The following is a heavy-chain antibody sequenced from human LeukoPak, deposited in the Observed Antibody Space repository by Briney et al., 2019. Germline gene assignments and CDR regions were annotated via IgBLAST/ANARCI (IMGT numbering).Heavy chain of an antibody. CDR1: GFTFSSYA. CDR3: AKDPTYSGSYLDY. D-gene: IGHD1-26*01. V-gene: IGHV3-23*01. J-gene: IGHJ4*02. Sequence: GGSLRLSCAASGFTFSSYAMSWARQAPGKGLEWVSAISGSGGSTYYADSVKGRFTISRDNSKNTLYLQMNSLRAEDTAVCYCAKDPTYSGSYLDYWGQGTLVTVSS. CDR2: ISGSGGST.